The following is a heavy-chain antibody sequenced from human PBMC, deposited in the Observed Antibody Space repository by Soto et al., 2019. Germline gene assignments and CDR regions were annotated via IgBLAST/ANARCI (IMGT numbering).Heavy chain of an antibody. D-gene: IGHD3-10*01. CDR2: IDWDDDK. V-gene: IGHV2-70*04. J-gene: IGHJ4*02. Sequence: GSGPTLVNPTQTLTLTCTFSGFSLSTSGMRVSWIRQPPGKALEWLARIDWDDDKFYSTSLKTRLTISKDTSKNQVVRTMTNMDPGETAPYYCARMYGAGSYYISYYLDYGDQGTLLTGSS. CDR3: ARMYGAGSYYISYYLDY. CDR1: GFSLSTSGMR.